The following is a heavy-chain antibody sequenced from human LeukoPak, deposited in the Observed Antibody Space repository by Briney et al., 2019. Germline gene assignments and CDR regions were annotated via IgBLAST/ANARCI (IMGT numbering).Heavy chain of an antibody. V-gene: IGHV3-20*04. CDR3: ARESDSGSYPDAFDI. J-gene: IGHJ3*02. Sequence: PGGSLRLSCAASGFTFDDYGMSWVRQAPGKGLDWVSGINWNGGSTGYADSVKGRFTISRDNAKNSLYLQMNSLRAEDTALYYCARESDSGSYPDAFDIWGQGTMVTVSS. CDR2: INWNGGST. D-gene: IGHD1-26*01. CDR1: GFTFDDYG.